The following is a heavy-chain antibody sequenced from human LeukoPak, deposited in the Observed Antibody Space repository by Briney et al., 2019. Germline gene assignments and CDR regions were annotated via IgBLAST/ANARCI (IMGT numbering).Heavy chain of an antibody. V-gene: IGHV3-33*08. CDR2: IWYDGSNQ. J-gene: IGHJ4*02. D-gene: IGHD3-10*01. CDR1: GFTFSNYA. Sequence: GGSLRLSCSASGFTFSNYAMHWVRQAPGKGLEWVAVIWYDGSNQHYAGSVKGRFTISRDNSKNTLYLQMNSLAAEDTAVYYCAREDYGSFCFDSWGQGTLVTVSS. CDR3: AREDYGSFCFDS.